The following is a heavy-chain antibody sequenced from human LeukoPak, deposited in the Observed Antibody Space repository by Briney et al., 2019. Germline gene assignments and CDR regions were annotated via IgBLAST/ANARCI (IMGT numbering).Heavy chain of an antibody. CDR1: GYTFISYD. D-gene: IGHD4-23*01. CDR3: ARDLLSTVVTEGLDP. V-gene: IGHV1-8*01. CDR2: MSPNSGNT. J-gene: IGHJ5*02. Sequence: ASVKVSCKASGYTFISYDINWVRQATGQGPEWMGWMSPNSGNTGYAQKFQGRVTMTRDTSISTAYMELSGLISEDTAVYYCARDLLSTVVTEGLDPWGQGTLVTVSS.